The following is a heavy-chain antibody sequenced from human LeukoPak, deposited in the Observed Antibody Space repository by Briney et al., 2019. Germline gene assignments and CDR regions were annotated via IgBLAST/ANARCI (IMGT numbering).Heavy chain of an antibody. CDR3: AKGTPSNYVPTPYYYGMDV. V-gene: IGHV3-23*01. D-gene: IGHD4-11*01. J-gene: IGHJ6*02. CDR2: ISGSGGST. CDR1: GFTFSSYS. Sequence: GGSLRLSCATSGFTFSSYSMSWVRQAPGKGLEWVSAISGSGGSTYYADSVKGRFTTSRDNSKNTLYLQMNSLRAEDTAVYYCAKGTPSNYVPTPYYYGMDVWGQGTTVTVSS.